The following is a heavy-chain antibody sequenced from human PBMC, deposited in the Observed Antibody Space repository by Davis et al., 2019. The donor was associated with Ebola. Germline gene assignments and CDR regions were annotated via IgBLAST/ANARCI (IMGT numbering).Heavy chain of an antibody. J-gene: IGHJ4*02. CDR1: GFTFSLFA. Sequence: GGSLRLSCAASGFTFSLFAMHWVRQAPGKGLEWVAVVSYDGRHKYYADSVKGRFTISRDNSKKTLYLQMNSLRAEDTAVYYCARGGGGGSYYLDYWGQGTLVTVSS. V-gene: IGHV3-30*04. D-gene: IGHD1-26*01. CDR2: VSYDGRHK. CDR3: ARGGGGGSYYLDY.